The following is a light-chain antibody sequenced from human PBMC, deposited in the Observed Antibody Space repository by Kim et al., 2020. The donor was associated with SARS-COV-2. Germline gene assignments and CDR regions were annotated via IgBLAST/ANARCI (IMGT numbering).Light chain of an antibody. V-gene: IGKV1-27*01. J-gene: IGKJ1*01. CDR2: AAS. CDR1: QGISNY. CDR3: QNYNSAPRT. Sequence: ASVGDRVTITCRASQGISNYLGWYQQKPGKVPKLLIFAASALQPGVPSRFSGSGSGTDFTLTISSLQAEDVATYYCQNYNSAPRTFGQGTKVDIK.